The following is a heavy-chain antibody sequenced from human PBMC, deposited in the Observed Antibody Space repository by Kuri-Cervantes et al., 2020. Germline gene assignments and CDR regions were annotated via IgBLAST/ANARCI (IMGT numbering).Heavy chain of an antibody. CDR3: ARHLDLDYGDYYSDAFDI. D-gene: IGHD4-17*01. CDR1: GYSFTSYR. CDR2: IYPGDSDT. Sequence: GGSLRLSCKGSGYSFTSYRIGWVRQMPGKGLEWMGIIYPGDSDTRYSPSFQGQVTISADKSISTAYLQWSSLKASDTAMYYCARHLDLDYGDYYSDAFDIWGQGTMVTVSS. J-gene: IGHJ3*02. V-gene: IGHV5-51*01.